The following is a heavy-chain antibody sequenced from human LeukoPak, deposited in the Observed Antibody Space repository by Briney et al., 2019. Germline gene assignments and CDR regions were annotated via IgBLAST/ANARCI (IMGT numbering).Heavy chain of an antibody. CDR1: GYTLTELS. CDR3: ATDTLPDYGDYVYFDY. CDR2: FDPEDGET. D-gene: IGHD4-17*01. J-gene: IGHJ4*02. Sequence: GSVKVSCKVSGYTLTELSMHWVRQAPGKGLEWMGGFDPEDGETIYAQKFQGRVTMTEDTSTDTAYMELSSLRSEDTAVYYCATDTLPDYGDYVYFDYWGQGTLVTVSS. V-gene: IGHV1-24*01.